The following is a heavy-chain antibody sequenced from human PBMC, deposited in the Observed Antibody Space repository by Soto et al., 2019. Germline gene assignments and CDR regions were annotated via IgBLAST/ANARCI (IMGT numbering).Heavy chain of an antibody. CDR3: ARGTISNSSGYYY. CDR2: IYYSGST. D-gene: IGHD3-22*01. CDR1: GGSISSGGYY. J-gene: IGHJ4*02. Sequence: SETLSLTCTVSGGSISSGGYYWSWIRQHPGKGLEWIGYIYYSGSTYYNPSLKSRVTISVDTSKNQFSLKLSSVTAADTAVYYCARGTISNSSGYYYWGQGTLVTVSS. V-gene: IGHV4-31*03.